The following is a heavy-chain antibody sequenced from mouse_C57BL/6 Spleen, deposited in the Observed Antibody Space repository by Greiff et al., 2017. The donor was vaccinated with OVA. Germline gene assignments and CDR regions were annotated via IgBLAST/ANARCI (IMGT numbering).Heavy chain of an antibody. CDR3: ARRDYGYGFDY. CDR1: GYTFTDYY. V-gene: IGHV1-75*01. D-gene: IGHD2-2*01. CDR2: IFPGSGST. Sequence: QVQLQQSGPELVKPGASVKISCKASGYTFTDYYINWVKQRPGQGLEWIGWIFPGSGSTYYNEKFKGKATLTVDKSSSTAYMWLSRLTSEDSAVYCCARRDYGYGFDYWGQGTTLTGSS. J-gene: IGHJ2*01.